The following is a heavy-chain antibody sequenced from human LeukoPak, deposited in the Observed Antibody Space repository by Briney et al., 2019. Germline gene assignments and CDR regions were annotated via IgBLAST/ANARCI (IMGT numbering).Heavy chain of an antibody. CDR2: VNLQGST. Sequence: SETLSLTCGVSGGSITNTNYWTWVRQPPGKGPEWVGEVNLQGSTNYNPSLMGRVAIAVDTSENHISLQLTSVTAADTAVYYCAREGGPYRPLDYSGQGTLVTVSS. J-gene: IGHJ4*02. CDR3: AREGGPYRPLDY. CDR1: GGSITNTNY. V-gene: IGHV4-4*02.